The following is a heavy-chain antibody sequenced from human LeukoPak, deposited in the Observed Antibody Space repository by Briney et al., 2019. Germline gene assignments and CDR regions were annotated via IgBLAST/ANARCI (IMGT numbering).Heavy chain of an antibody. V-gene: IGHV4-31*03. Sequence: PSQTLSLTCTASGGSISSGGYYWSWIRQHPGKGLEWIGYIYYSGSTYYNPSLKSRVTISVDTSKNQFSLKLSSVTAADTAVYYCARAGAFWSGYPFDYWGQGTLVTVSS. CDR1: GGSISSGGYY. CDR2: IYYSGST. D-gene: IGHD3-3*01. CDR3: ARAGAFWSGYPFDY. J-gene: IGHJ4*02.